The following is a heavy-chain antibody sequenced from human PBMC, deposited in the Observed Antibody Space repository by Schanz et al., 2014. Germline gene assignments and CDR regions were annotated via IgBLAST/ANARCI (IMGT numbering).Heavy chain of an antibody. V-gene: IGHV1-69*04. CDR2: IIPILGIA. Sequence: QVQLVQSEAEVKKPGSSVKVSCKASGYTFSSYGITWVRQAPGQGLEWMGRIIPILGIATYAQKLQGRVTMTADTSTSTAYMDLTSLRFDDTAVYCCARDFSAYVGNYFDYWGQGTLXTVSS. CDR1: GYTFSSYG. CDR3: ARDFSAYVGNYFDY. D-gene: IGHD5-12*01. J-gene: IGHJ4*02.